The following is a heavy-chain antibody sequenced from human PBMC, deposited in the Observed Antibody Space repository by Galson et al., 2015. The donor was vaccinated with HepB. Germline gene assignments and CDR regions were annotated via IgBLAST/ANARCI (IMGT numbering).Heavy chain of an antibody. CDR3: ATNTPAAVMRASGMDV. CDR1: GSILSSYS. CDR2: MSSSTNYI. D-gene: IGHD2-2*01. V-gene: IGHV3-21*01. Sequence: SLRLSCAASGSILSSYSMNWVRQAPGKGLEWVSSMSSSTNYIYYADSVKGRFTVSIDNAKNSLFLQMNSLRAEDTAVYYCATNTPAAVMRASGMDVWAKGPRSPSP. J-gene: IGHJ6*02.